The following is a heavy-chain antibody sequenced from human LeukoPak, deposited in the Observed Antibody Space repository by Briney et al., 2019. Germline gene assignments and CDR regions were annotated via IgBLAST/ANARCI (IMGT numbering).Heavy chain of an antibody. D-gene: IGHD6-6*01. CDR3: ARVAARRDNDY. V-gene: IGHV4-34*01. CDR2: INHSGST. J-gene: IGHJ4*02. Sequence: SETLSLTCAVYGGSFSGYYWSWIRQPPGKGLEWIGEINHSGSTNYNPSLKSRVTISVDTSKNQFSLKLSSVTAADTAVYYCARVAARRDNDYWGQGTLVTVSS. CDR1: GGSFSGYY.